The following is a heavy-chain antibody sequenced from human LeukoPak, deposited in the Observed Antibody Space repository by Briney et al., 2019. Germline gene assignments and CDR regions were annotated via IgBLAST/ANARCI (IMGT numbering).Heavy chain of an antibody. CDR3: ARVDDYNSLY. J-gene: IGHJ4*02. D-gene: IGHD5-24*01. CDR2: INHSGST. V-gene: IGHV4-34*01. CDR1: GGSFSGYY. Sequence: SETLSLTCAVYGGSFSGYYWSWIRQPPGKGLEWIGEINHSGSTNYNPSLKSRVTISVDTSKNQFSLKLTSVTAADTAVYYCARVDDYNSLYWGQGTLVTVSS.